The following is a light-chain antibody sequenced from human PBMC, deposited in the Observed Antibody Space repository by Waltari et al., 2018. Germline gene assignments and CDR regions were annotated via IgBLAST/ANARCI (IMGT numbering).Light chain of an antibody. Sequence: QSVLAQPPSVSGAPGQRVTISCTGSSSNIGAGHHVHWYQEFPGIAPKLLIYVCRNWPSGVPDLFSGSKAGTSASLAITGLQAEDEANYYCQSFDTSLGAIFGGGTKVTVL. CDR1: SSNIGAGHH. V-gene: IGLV1-40*01. CDR3: QSFDTSLGAI. J-gene: IGLJ2*01. CDR2: VCR.